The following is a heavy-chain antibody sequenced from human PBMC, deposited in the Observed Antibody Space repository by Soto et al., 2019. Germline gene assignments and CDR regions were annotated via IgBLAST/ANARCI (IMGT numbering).Heavy chain of an antibody. J-gene: IGHJ4*02. V-gene: IGHV3-30-3*01. CDR1: GSTFSNFT. Sequence: VQLVESGGGLVQPGGSLRLSCAASGSTFSNFTMHWVRQAPGKGLEWVAVISDDGSNKYYADSVKGRFTISRDNAKNSLYLQMNSLRAEDTAVYYCARDGGDMVTGYWGQGTLVTVSS. CDR3: ARDGGDMVTGY. D-gene: IGHD2-21*01. CDR2: ISDDGSNK.